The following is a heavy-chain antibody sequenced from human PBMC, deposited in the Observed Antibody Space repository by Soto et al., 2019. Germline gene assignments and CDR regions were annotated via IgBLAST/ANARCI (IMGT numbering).Heavy chain of an antibody. CDR1: GGSISSGGYS. CDR2: IYHSGST. D-gene: IGHD2-8*02. CDR3: ARGTEGLDY. V-gene: IGHV4-30-2*01. Sequence: QLQLKESGSGLVKPSQTLSLTCAVSGGSISSGGYSWSWIRQPPGKGLEWIGYIYHSGSTYYNPSLKSRVTISVDRSKNQFSLKLSSVTAADTAVYYCARGTEGLDYWGQGTLVTVSS. J-gene: IGHJ4*02.